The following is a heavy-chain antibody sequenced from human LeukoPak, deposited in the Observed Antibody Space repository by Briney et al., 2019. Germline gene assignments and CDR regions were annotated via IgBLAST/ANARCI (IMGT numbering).Heavy chain of an antibody. CDR2: IYYSGST. Sequence: PSETLSLTWTVAGGSISSGHYYWGWIRQPPGQGLEWIGTIYYSGSTYYNPSLKSRVTISIDTSNNQFSLKLSSVTAPDTAVYYCARHEDRNWYFDHWGQGTLVTVSS. CDR3: ARHEDRNWYFDH. D-gene: IGHD1-1*01. CDR1: GGSISSGHYY. J-gene: IGHJ4*02. V-gene: IGHV4-39*01.